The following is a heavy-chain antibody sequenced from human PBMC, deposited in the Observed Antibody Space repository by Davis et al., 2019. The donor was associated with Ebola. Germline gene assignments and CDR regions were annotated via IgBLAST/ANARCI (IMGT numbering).Heavy chain of an antibody. D-gene: IGHD2-2*01. Sequence: GGSLRLSCAASGFTFDNFWMSWVRQAPGQRLEWMGWINAGNGNTKYSQKFQGRVTITRDTSASTAYMELSSLRSEDTAVYYCARETLLVPAATVYYYYYGMDVWGQGTTVTVSS. CDR3: ARETLLVPAATVYYYYYGMDV. J-gene: IGHJ6*02. CDR1: GFTFDNFW. V-gene: IGHV1-3*01. CDR2: INAGNGNT.